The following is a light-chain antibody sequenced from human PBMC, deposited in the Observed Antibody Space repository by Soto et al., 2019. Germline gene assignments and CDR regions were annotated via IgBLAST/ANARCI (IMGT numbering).Light chain of an antibody. CDR1: SSNIGSNT. CDR3: VAWDDSLTGYVV. CDR2: SNN. V-gene: IGLV1-44*01. J-gene: IGLJ2*01. Sequence: QSVLTQPPSASGTPGQRVTISCSGRSSNIGSNTVNWYQQLPGTAPKLVIYSNNQRPSGVPDRFSGSKSGTSASLAISGLQSEDEADYYCVAWDDSLTGYVVFGGGTKVTVL.